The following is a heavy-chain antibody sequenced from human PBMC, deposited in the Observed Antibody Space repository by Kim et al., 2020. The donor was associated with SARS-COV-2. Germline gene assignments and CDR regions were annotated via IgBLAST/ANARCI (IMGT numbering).Heavy chain of an antibody. CDR3: AKAFLRRGGYSSEYYYYGMDV. V-gene: IGHV3-30*18. D-gene: IGHD6-25*01. J-gene: IGHJ6*02. CDR2: ISYDGSNK. CDR1: GFTFSSYG. Sequence: GGSLRLSCAASGFTFSSYGMHWVRQAPGKGLEWVAVISYDGSNKYYADSVKGRFTISRDNSKNTLYLQMNSLRAEDTAVYYCAKAFLRRGGYSSEYYYYGMDVWGQGTTVTVSS.